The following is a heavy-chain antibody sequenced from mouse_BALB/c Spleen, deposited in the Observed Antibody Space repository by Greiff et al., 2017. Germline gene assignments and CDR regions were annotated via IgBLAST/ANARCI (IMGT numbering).Heavy chain of an antibody. Sequence: QVQLQQSGAELMKPGASVKISCKATGYTFSSYWIEWVKQRPGHGLEWIGEILPGSGSTNYNEKFKGKATFTADTSSNTAYMQLSSLTSEDSAVYYGARRWLLRKNWYFDVWGAGTTVTVSS. D-gene: IGHD2-3*01. CDR3: ARRWLLRKNWYFDV. J-gene: IGHJ1*01. V-gene: IGHV1-9*01. CDR2: ILPGSGST. CDR1: GYTFSSYW.